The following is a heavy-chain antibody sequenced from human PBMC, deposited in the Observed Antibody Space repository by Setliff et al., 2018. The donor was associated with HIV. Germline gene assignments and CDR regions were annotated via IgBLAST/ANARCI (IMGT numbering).Heavy chain of an antibody. Sequence: PGGSLRLSCAASGFTFRNYWMHWVRQAPGKGLVWVSRIDGDGSGTSYADSVKGRFTISRDKSKNTLYLQMNSLRAEDTAIYYCGKDSSDWSDGWGQGTLVTVSS. D-gene: IGHD3-22*01. CDR3: GKDSSDWSDG. V-gene: IGHV3-74*01. CDR1: GFTFRNYW. J-gene: IGHJ5*02. CDR2: IDGDGSGT.